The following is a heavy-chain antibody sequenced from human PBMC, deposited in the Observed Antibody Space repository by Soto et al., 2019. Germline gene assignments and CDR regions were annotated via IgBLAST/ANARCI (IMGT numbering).Heavy chain of an antibody. Sequence: EVQLWDSGGGLVQPGRSLRLSCAASGFTFRTYAMSWVRQAPGKGLEWVSTISDSGTTYYAKSVKGRFTISRDNSRNTLDLQMNSLRVEDTAVYYCAKGGEGSCSRTSCLYFSDSWGQGTLVTVSS. CDR2: ISDSGTT. V-gene: IGHV3-23*01. CDR1: GFTFRTYA. D-gene: IGHD2-2*01. CDR3: AKGGEGSCSRTSCLYFSDS. J-gene: IGHJ5*02.